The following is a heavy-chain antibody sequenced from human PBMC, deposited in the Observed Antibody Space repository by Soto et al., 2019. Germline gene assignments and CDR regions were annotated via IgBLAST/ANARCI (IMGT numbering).Heavy chain of an antibody. CDR1: GFSLSNARMG. J-gene: IGHJ4*02. CDR2: IFSNDEK. D-gene: IGHD6-13*01. CDR3: ARIYVGIAAAPPAFDY. Sequence: SGPTLVNPTETLTLTCTVSGFSLSNARMGVSWIRQPPGKALEWLAHIFSNDEKSYSTSLKSRLTISKDTSKSQVVLTMTNMDPVDTATYYCARIYVGIAAAPPAFDYWGQGTLVTVSS. V-gene: IGHV2-26*01.